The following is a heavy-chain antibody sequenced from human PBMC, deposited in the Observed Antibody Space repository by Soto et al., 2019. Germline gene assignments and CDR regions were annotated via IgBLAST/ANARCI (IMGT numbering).Heavy chain of an antibody. CDR1: GFTFSSYG. J-gene: IGHJ6*02. CDR3: ARGYYDVWFVFYPYTPYGMVV. CDR2: IWYDGSNK. D-gene: IGHD3-3*01. V-gene: IGHV3-33*01. Sequence: GGSLRLSCAASGFTFSSYGMHWVRQAPGKGLEWVAVIWYDGSNKYYADSVKGRFTISRDNSKNTLYLQMNSLRAEDTAVYYCARGYYDVWFVFYPYTPYGMVVWGQGTTVTVS.